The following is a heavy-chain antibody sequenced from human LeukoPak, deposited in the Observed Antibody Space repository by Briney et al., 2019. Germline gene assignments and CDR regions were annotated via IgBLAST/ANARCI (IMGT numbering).Heavy chain of an antibody. CDR3: ARRGYYYGSGSYFYYYYYYMDV. CDR2: IYYSGST. D-gene: IGHD3-10*01. V-gene: IGHV4-39*01. CDR1: GGSISSSSYY. Sequence: SETLSLTCIVSGGSISSSSYYWAWIRQPPGKGLEWIGSIYYSGSTYYNPSLKSRVIISVDTSKNQFSLKLSSVTAADTAVYYCARRGYYYGSGSYFYYYYYYMDVWGKGTTVTISS. J-gene: IGHJ6*03.